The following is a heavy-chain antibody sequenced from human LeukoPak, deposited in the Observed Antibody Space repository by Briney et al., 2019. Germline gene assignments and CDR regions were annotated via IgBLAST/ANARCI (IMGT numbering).Heavy chain of an antibody. V-gene: IGHV3-20*04. Sequence: GGSLRLSCAASGFTFDDYGMSWVRQAPGKGLEWVYGINWYGGSTDYADSVKGRFTISRDNAKNSLYLQMNSLRAEDTALYYCARRIAVAGPLGGYFDYWGQGTLVTVSS. CDR1: GFTFDDYG. CDR3: ARRIAVAGPLGGYFDY. CDR2: INWYGGST. J-gene: IGHJ4*02. D-gene: IGHD6-19*01.